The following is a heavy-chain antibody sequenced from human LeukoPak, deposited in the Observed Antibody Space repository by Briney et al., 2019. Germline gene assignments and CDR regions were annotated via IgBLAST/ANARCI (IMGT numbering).Heavy chain of an antibody. V-gene: IGHV1-46*01. J-gene: IGHJ3*02. CDR3: AIVSPMTTVARGQGAFDI. CDR1: GYTFTNYY. CDR2: VNPNDGST. D-gene: IGHD4-23*01. Sequence: ASVKVSCKCFGYTFTNYYMHWVRQAPGQGPELMGIVNPNDGSTTYAQKFQGRVTMTRDMSTNPVYMELSSLRSDDTAEYFCAIVSPMTTVARGQGAFDIWGQGTMVIVSA.